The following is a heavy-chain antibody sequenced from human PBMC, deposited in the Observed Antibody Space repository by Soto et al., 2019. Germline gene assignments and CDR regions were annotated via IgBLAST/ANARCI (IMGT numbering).Heavy chain of an antibody. CDR3: ARDSEYSSRPSTDY. J-gene: IGHJ4*02. V-gene: IGHV4-30-4*01. D-gene: IGHD6-13*01. CDR2: IYYSGST. CDR1: GGSISSGDYY. Sequence: LSLTCTVSGGSISSGDYYWSWIRQPPGKGLEWIGYIYYSGSTYYNPSLKSRVTISVDTSKNQFSLKLSSVTAADTAVYYCARDSEYSSRPSTDYWGQGTLVTVSS.